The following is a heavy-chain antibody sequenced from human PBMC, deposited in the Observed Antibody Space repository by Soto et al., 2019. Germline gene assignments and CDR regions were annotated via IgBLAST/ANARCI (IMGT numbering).Heavy chain of an antibody. D-gene: IGHD5-12*01. J-gene: IGHJ4*02. CDR1: WFTVSINY. V-gene: IGHV3-53*01. CDR3: AGSAITSGSESDY. Sequence: PVGSVILSCAPSWFTVSINYMSWVRQAPGKGLEWVSVIYSGGSTYYADSVKGRFTISRDNSKNTLYLQMNSLKAEDTAVYYCAGSAITSGSESDYWGPGSLDTAS. CDR2: IYSGGST.